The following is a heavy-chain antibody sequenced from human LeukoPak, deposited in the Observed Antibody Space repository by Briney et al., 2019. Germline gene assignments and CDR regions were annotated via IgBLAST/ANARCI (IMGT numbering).Heavy chain of an antibody. J-gene: IGHJ4*02. CDR2: IYPGDSDT. V-gene: IGHV5-51*01. CDR1: GYTLTSYW. Sequence: GESLKTSCNGSGYTLTSYWIAWVRQMPGKGLEWMGIIYPGDSDTRYSPSFEGQVTISVDKSISTAYLQWSSLKASDTAMYYCATQADGSGSWAYFDNWGQGTLVTVSS. D-gene: IGHD3-10*01. CDR3: ATQADGSGSWAYFDN.